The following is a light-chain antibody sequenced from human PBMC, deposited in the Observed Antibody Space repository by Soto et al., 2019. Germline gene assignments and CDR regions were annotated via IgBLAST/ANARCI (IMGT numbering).Light chain of an antibody. CDR2: DAS. CDR3: QHYDT. Sequence: DIQMTQSPSTLSASVGDRVTITCRASQSISSWLAWYQQKPGKAPKLLIYDASSLESGVPSRFSGSGSGTEFTLTISSLQHDDFATYYCQHYDTLGQGPKVDIK. CDR1: QSISSW. V-gene: IGKV1-5*01. J-gene: IGKJ1*01.